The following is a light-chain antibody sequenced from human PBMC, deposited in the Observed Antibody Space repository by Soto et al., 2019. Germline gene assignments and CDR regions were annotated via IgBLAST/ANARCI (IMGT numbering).Light chain of an antibody. J-gene: IGLJ3*02. V-gene: IGLV1-51*02. CDR2: EIN. Sequence: QSVLTQPPSVSAAPGPKVTISCSGSSSNIGNNYVSWYQQLPGTAPKLLISEINMRPSGVPDRFSGSKSGTSATLGITGLQTGDEADYYCGTWDSSLSAWVFGGGTKLTVL. CDR3: GTWDSSLSAWV. CDR1: SSNIGNNY.